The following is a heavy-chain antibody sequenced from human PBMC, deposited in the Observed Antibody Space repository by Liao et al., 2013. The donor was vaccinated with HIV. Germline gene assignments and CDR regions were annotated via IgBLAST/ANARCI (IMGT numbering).Heavy chain of an antibody. V-gene: IGHV4-39*02. D-gene: IGHD4-11*01. CDR2: VYYSGTT. J-gene: IGHJ4*02. Sequence: QLQLQESGPGLVKPSETLSLTCTVSADSISSSTYHWGWIRQPPGQGLEWIGNVYYSGTTYYNPSLNSRVTISLDTSKRLFSLKLASVTAADTAVYYCARGTDYSNYVAPGTQKYFDPWGQGTLVTVSS. CDR1: ADSISSSTYH. CDR3: ARGTDYSNYVAPGTQKYFDP.